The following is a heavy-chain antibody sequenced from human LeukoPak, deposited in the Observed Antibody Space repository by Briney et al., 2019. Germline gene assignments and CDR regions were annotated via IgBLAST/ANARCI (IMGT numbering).Heavy chain of an antibody. CDR1: GFTFSNYV. CDR3: ARARDSSWDY. V-gene: IGHV3-23*01. CDR2: ISGSAGST. D-gene: IGHD6-13*01. J-gene: IGHJ4*02. Sequence: GGSLRLSCAASGFTFSNYVMSWVRQAPGKGLEWVSAISGSAGSTYYADSVKGRFTISRDNSKNTLYLQMNNLRAEDTAVYYCARARDSSWDYWGQGTLVTVSS.